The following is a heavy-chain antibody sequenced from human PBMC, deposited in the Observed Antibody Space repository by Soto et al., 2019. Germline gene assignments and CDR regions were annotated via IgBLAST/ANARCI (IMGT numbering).Heavy chain of an antibody. J-gene: IGHJ5*02. D-gene: IGHD3-3*01. CDR3: AREPRTYYDFWSGPNENWFDP. Sequence: ASLKFSWKASGYTVTGYYMHWVRQAPVQGPVWMGWINPNIGCTNYAQKHQGKVTMTRDTSISTAYMELRRLKTDDTAVYYCAREPRTYYDFWSGPNENWFDPWGQGTLVTVSS. CDR2: INPNIGCT. V-gene: IGHV1-2*02. CDR1: GYTVTGYY.